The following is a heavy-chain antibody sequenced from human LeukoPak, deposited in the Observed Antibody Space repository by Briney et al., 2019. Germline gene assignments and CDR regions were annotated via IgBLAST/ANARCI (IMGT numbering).Heavy chain of an antibody. CDR2: IYYSGST. CDR1: GGSFSGYY. CDR3: ASPRFLEWSFDY. Sequence: SETLSLTCAVYGGSFSGYYWSWIRQPPGKGLEWIGYIYYSGSTYYNPSLKSRVTISVDTSKNQFSLKLSSVTAADTAVYYCASPRFLEWSFDYWGQGTLVTVSS. D-gene: IGHD3-3*01. V-gene: IGHV4-34*01. J-gene: IGHJ4*02.